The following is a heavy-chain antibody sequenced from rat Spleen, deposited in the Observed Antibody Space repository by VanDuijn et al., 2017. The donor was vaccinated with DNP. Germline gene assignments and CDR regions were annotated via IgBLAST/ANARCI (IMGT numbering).Heavy chain of an antibody. CDR3: AKRAPGNYYYGGYFDY. V-gene: IGHV3-1*01. CDR1: GYSITSDY. D-gene: IGHD1-6*01. Sequence: EVQLQESGPGLVKPSQSLSLTCSVTGYSITSDYWGWIRKFPGNKMEWIGHINYSGRTTFNPSLKSRISITRDTSKNQFFLQLNSVTTEDTATYYCAKRAPGNYYYGGYFDYWGQGVMVTVSS. J-gene: IGHJ2*01. CDR2: INYSGRT.